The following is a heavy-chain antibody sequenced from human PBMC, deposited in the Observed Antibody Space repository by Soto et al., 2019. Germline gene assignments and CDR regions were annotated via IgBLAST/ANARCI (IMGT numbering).Heavy chain of an antibody. CDR2: IIPLFGTT. V-gene: IGHV1-69*13. CDR1: GGTFSTYT. Sequence: GASVKVSCKTSGGTFSTYTIYWVRQAPGQGLEWMGRIIPLFGTTKYAQNFQDRVTITAEESTSTTYMELSSLRAEDTAVYYCARRLDDRADEGFGVWGEGTAVTVSS. D-gene: IGHD3-16*01. CDR3: ARRLDDRADEGFGV. J-gene: IGHJ3*01.